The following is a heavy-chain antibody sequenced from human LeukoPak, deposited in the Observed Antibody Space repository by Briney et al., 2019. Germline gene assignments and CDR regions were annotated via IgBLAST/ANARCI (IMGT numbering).Heavy chain of an antibody. J-gene: IGHJ5*02. CDR3: ARIKYYYGSGSYT. V-gene: IGHV4-4*02. CDR2: IYHSGST. D-gene: IGHD3-10*01. CDR1: GGSISSSNW. Sequence: SGTLSLTCAVSGGSISSSNWWSWVRQPPGKGLEWIGEIYHSGSTNYNPSLKSRVTISVDTSKNQFSLKLSSVTAADTAVYYCARIKYYYGSGSYTWGQGTLVTVSS.